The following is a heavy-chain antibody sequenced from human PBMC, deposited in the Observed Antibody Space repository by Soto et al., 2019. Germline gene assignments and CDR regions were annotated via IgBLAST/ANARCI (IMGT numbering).Heavy chain of an antibody. Sequence: GGSLRLSCAASGFTFSSYGMHWVRQAPGKGLEWVAVIWYDGSNKYYADSVKGRFTISRDNSKNTLYLQMNSLRAEDTAVYYCASGTDYYGSGSYMDVWGKGTTVTVSS. J-gene: IGHJ6*03. CDR3: ASGTDYYGSGSYMDV. CDR2: IWYDGSNK. D-gene: IGHD3-10*01. V-gene: IGHV3-33*01. CDR1: GFTFSSYG.